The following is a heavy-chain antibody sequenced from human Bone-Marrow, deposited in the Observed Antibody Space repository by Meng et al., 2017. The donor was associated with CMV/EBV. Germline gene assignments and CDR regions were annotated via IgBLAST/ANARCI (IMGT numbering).Heavy chain of an antibody. V-gene: IGHV4-4*02. D-gene: IGHD1-14*01. CDR3: ARNHGKSDFDY. CDR2: ISHSGRS. J-gene: IGHJ4*02. CDR1: GGSISGSDW. Sequence: TCTVFGGSISGSDWWTWDRQPPGKGLEWIGEISHSGRSNYTPSLKSRVTISVDKSKKQFSLKVSSVTAADTAVYYCARNHGKSDFDYWGQGTLVTVSS.